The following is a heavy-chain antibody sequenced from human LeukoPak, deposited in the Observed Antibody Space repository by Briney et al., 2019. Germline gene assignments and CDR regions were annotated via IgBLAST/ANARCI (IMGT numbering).Heavy chain of an antibody. CDR2: VFFSGST. CDR1: GGSISTSDYY. J-gene: IGHJ4*02. CDR3: ARGSGYY. Sequence: SETLSLTCTVSGGSISTSDYYWGWIRQPPGKGLEWIGNVFFSGSTNYNPSLKSRVTISVDKSKNQFSLKLSSVTAADTAVYYCARGSGYYWGQGTLVTVSS. V-gene: IGHV4-39*07. D-gene: IGHD3-22*01.